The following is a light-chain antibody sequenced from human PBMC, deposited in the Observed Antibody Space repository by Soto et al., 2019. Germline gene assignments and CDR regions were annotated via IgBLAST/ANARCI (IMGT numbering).Light chain of an antibody. CDR3: QQFGSSPFT. J-gene: IGKJ3*01. CDR1: QSIGSSQ. Sequence: EILLTQSPGILSLSPGERATLSCRASQSIGSSQLAWYQQKPGQAPRLLIYGASTGATGLPDRFSGSGSGTDFTLTINILEPEDFAVYYCQQFGSSPFTFGPGTKVHIK. V-gene: IGKV3-20*01. CDR2: GAS.